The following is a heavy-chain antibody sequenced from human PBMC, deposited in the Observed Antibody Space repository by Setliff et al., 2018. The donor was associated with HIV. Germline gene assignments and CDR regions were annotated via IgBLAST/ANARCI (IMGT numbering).Heavy chain of an antibody. CDR1: VGSFSGHY. J-gene: IGHJ6*03. V-gene: IGHV4-34*01. CDR3: ARDQDLGATWTGYYYYYMDV. CDR2: TNPSGST. D-gene: IGHD1-26*01. Sequence: SETLSLTCAVYVGSFSGHYWIWIRQPPGKGLEWIGETNPSGSTKYNPSLKSRVTISVDRSKNQFSLKLTSVTAADTAVYYCARDQDLGATWTGYYYYYMDVWGEGTTVTVSS.